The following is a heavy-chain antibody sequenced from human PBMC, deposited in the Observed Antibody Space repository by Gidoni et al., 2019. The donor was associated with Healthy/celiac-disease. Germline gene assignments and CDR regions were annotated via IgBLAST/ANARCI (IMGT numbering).Heavy chain of an antibody. CDR1: GGSLSSSNW. CDR2: IYHSGST. Sequence: QVQLQESGPGLVKPSGTLSLTCAVPGGSLSSSNWWSWVRQPPGKGLEWIGEIYHSGSTNYNPSLKSRVTISVDKSKNQFSLKLSSVTAADTAVYYCARGSRGVTMVRGVIITTYYFDYWGQGTLVTVSS. CDR3: ARGSRGVTMVRGVIITTYYFDY. V-gene: IGHV4-4*02. J-gene: IGHJ4*02. D-gene: IGHD3-10*01.